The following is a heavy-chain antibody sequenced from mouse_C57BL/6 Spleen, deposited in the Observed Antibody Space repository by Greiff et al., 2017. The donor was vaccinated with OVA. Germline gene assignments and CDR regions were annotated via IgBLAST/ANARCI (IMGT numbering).Heavy chain of an antibody. CDR3: ARDSSKGFDY. V-gene: IGHV1-76*01. Sequence: VKVVESGAELVRPGASVKLSCKASGYTFTDYYINWVKQRPGQGLEWIARIYPGSGNTYYNEKFKGKATLTAEKSSSTAYMQLSSLTSEDSAVYFCARDSSKGFDYWGQGTTLTVSS. CDR1: GYTFTDYY. CDR2: IYPGSGNT. J-gene: IGHJ2*01. D-gene: IGHD3-2*02.